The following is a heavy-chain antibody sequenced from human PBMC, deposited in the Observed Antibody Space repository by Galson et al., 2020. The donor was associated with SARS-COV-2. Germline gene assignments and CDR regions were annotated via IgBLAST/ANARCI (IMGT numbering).Heavy chain of an antibody. J-gene: IGHJ6*02. V-gene: IGHV3-21*01. CDR1: GFTFSSYS. CDR3: ARDQAVAGPLKTYYYYGMDV. Sequence: GGSLRLSCAASGFTFSSYSMNWVRQAPGKGLEWVSSISSSSSYIYYADSVKGRFTISRDNAKNSLYLQMNSLRAEDTAVYYCARDQAVAGPLKTYYYYGMDVWGQGTTVTVSS. D-gene: IGHD6-19*01. CDR2: ISSSSSYI.